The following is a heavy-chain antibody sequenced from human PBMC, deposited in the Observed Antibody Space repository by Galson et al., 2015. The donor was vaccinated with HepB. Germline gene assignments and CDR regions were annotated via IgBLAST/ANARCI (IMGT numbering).Heavy chain of an antibody. CDR2: IDPSDSYT. V-gene: IGHV5-10-1*01. D-gene: IGHD6-19*01. CDR1: GYSFTSYW. J-gene: IGHJ6*02. Sequence: QSGAEVKKPGESLRISCKGSGYSFTSYWISWVRQMPGKGLEWMGRIDPSDSYTNYSPSFQGHVTISADKSISTAYLQWSSLKASDTAMYYCARRKAVAGPDYYYYYGMDVWGQGTTVTVSS. CDR3: ARRKAVAGPDYYYYYGMDV.